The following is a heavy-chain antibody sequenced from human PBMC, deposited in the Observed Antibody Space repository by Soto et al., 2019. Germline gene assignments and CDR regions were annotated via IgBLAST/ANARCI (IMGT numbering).Heavy chain of an antibody. Sequence: QVQLQASGPGLVKPSETLSLTCTVSGGSISSYYWSWIRQPAGKGLEWIGRIYTSGSTTYTPSLKSRVTISVDTSKNRFSLKLSSVTAADTAVYYCARVRYDFWSGYYFDYWGQGTLVTVSS. CDR2: IYTSGST. CDR3: ARVRYDFWSGYYFDY. D-gene: IGHD3-3*01. V-gene: IGHV4-4*07. CDR1: GGSISSYY. J-gene: IGHJ4*02.